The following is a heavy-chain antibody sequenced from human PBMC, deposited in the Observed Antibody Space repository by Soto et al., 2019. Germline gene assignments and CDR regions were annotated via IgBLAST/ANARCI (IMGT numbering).Heavy chain of an antibody. CDR2: ISYDGSEK. Sequence: QVQLVESGGGVVQPGRSLRLSCAASGFTFSSLGMHWVRQAPGKGLEWVAVISYDGSEKYYAYSVKGRFTISRDNSKNPLSLQMNSLRAEDTAVYYCVKERNGPWDFDYWGQGTLVTVSS. V-gene: IGHV3-30*18. D-gene: IGHD1-26*01. CDR3: VKERNGPWDFDY. CDR1: GFTFSSLG. J-gene: IGHJ4*02.